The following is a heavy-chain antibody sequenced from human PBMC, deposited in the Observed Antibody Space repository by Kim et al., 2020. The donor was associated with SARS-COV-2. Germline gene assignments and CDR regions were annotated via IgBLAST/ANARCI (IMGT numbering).Heavy chain of an antibody. CDR1: GYTFTSYA. V-gene: IGHV1-3*01. J-gene: IGHJ2*01. CDR3: ARGGWATTTVVTLHWYFDL. CDR2: INAGNGNT. Sequence: ASVKVSCKASGYTFTSYAMHWVRQAPGQRLEWMGWINAGNGNTKYSQKFQGRVTITRDTSASTAYMELSSLRSEDTAVYYCARGGWATTTVVTLHWYFDLWGRGTLVTVSS. D-gene: IGHD4-17*01.